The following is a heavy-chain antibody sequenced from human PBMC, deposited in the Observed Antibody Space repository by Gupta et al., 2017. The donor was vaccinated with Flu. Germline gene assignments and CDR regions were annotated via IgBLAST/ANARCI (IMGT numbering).Heavy chain of an antibody. V-gene: IGHV3-48*03. CDR3: ARGGSSRYYLNAFDV. CDR2: ISTSGSII. J-gene: IGHJ3*01. CDR1: GFPFNSYE. Sequence: EEHMVASGGGLVQPGGSLSLSCVVSGFPFNSYEMDWVRQAPGKGLEWISYISTSGSIIHYADSVKGRFTISRDNAKNSLYLQMNSLGAEDTAVYYCARGGSSRYYLNAFDVWGQGKLVTVSA. D-gene: IGHD6-13*01.